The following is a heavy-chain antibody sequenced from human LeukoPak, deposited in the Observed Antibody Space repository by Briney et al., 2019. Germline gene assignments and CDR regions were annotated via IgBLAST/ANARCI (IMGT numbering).Heavy chain of an antibody. D-gene: IGHD6-13*01. V-gene: IGHV3-23*01. CDR2: ISGSGGST. Sequence: PGGSLRLSCAASGFTFSSYAMSWVRQAPGKGLEWVSAISGSGGSTYYADSVKGRFTIARDNSKNTLYLQMNSLRAEDTAVHYCARGIAAAGTPGYWGQGTLVTVSS. CDR3: ARGIAAAGTPGY. J-gene: IGHJ4*02. CDR1: GFTFSSYA.